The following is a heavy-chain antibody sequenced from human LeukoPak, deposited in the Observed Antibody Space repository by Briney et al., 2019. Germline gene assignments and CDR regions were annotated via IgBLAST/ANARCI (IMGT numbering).Heavy chain of an antibody. CDR1: GFTLSNYW. CDR2: INSDGINT. V-gene: IGHV3-74*01. D-gene: IGHD3-22*01. J-gene: IGHJ5*02. Sequence: GGSLRLSCAASGFTLSNYWMHWVRQAPGKGLVWVSRINSDGINTSYADSVKGRFTISRDNAKNTLNRQMNRLRAEDTAVYYWARDLGQYYDTSDNWFDPWGQGTLVTVSS. CDR3: ARDLGQYYDTSDNWFDP.